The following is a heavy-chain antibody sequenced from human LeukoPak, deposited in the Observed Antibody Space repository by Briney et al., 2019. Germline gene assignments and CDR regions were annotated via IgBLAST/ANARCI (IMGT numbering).Heavy chain of an antibody. CDR1: GGTFSSYA. V-gene: IGHV1-69*01. CDR3: AIRYYYGSGSYLG. J-gene: IGHJ4*02. CDR2: IIPIFGTA. Sequence: SVKVSCKASGGTFSSYAISWVRQAPGQGLEWMGGIIPIFGTANYAQKFQGRVTITADESTSTAYMELSSLRSEDTVVYYCAIRYYYGSGSYLGWGQGTLVTVSS. D-gene: IGHD3-10*01.